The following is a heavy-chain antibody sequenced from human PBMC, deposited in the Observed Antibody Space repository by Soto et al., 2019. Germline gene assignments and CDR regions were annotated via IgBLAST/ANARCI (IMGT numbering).Heavy chain of an antibody. CDR3: ARGQEGIVATH. J-gene: IGHJ4*02. CDR1: GGSLTGYY. V-gene: IGHV4-34*01. CDR2: VKDGGST. Sequence: QVQLQQWGAGLLKPSETLSLTCTVNGGSLTGYYWSWIRQPPGKGLEWIGEVKDGGSTNYSPSLRGRASISADTTKTHFPLRLDSVTAADTAVYFCARGQEGIVATHWDQGALVTVSS. D-gene: IGHD5-12*01.